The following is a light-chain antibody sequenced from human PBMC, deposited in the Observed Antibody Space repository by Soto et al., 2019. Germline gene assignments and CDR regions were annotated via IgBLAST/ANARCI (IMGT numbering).Light chain of an antibody. CDR1: SSDVGGYNF. CDR2: EVT. J-gene: IGLJ2*01. CDR3: TSYAGSNIPVV. V-gene: IGLV2-8*01. Sequence: HSALTQPPSASGSPGQSVSISCTGTSSDVGGYNFVSWYQQHPGKAPKLMIYEVTKRPSGVPDRFSGSKSGNTAPLTVSGLQAEDEADYYCTSYAGSNIPVVFGGGTKLTVL.